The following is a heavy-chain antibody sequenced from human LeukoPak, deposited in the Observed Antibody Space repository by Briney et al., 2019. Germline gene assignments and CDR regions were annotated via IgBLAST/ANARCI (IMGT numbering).Heavy chain of an antibody. V-gene: IGHV3-21*04. Sequence: GGSLRLSCAASGFTFSSYSMNWVRQAPGKGLEWVSSISSSSSYIYYADSVKGRFTISRDNSKNTLYLQMNSLRAEDTAVYYCAKPPQTGRDYWGQGTLVTVSS. D-gene: IGHD3-9*01. CDR1: GFTFSSYS. CDR2: ISSSSSYI. J-gene: IGHJ4*02. CDR3: AKPPQTGRDY.